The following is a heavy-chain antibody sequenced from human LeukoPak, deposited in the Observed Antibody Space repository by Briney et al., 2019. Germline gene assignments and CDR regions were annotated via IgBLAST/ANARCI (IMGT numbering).Heavy chain of an antibody. J-gene: IGHJ6*04. V-gene: IGHV3-21*01. CDR3: AREPSITGTPLDV. D-gene: IGHD1-7*01. CDR1: GFTFSSYA. CDR2: ISSSSSYI. Sequence: GGSLRLPCAASGFTFSSYAMSWVRQAPGKRLEWVSCISSSSSYIYYADSVKGRFTISRDNAKNSLYLQMNSLRAEDTAVYYCAREPSITGTPLDVWGKGTTVTVSS.